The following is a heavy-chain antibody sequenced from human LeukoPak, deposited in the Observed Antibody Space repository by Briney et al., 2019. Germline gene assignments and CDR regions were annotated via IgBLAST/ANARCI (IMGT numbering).Heavy chain of an antibody. V-gene: IGHV4-39*01. J-gene: IGHJ6*03. CDR1: GGSISSSSYY. D-gene: IGHD6-19*01. Sequence: SETLSLTCTVSGGSISSSSYYWGWIRQPPGKGLEWIGSIYYSGSTYYNPSLKSRVTISVDTSKNQFSLQLSSVTAADTAVYYCARLGPGPGSRSGWYMSLRYYYYYMDVWGKGTTVTISS. CDR3: ARLGPGPGSRSGWYMSLRYYYYYMDV. CDR2: IYYSGST.